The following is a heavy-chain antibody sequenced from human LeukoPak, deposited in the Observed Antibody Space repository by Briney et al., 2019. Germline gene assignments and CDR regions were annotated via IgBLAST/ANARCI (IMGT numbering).Heavy chain of an antibody. V-gene: IGHV3-33*06. J-gene: IGHJ4*02. CDR2: IWYDGSNK. CDR1: GFTFSSYG. D-gene: IGHD5-18*01. Sequence: GSLRLSCAASGFTFSSYGMHWVRQAPGKGLEWVAVIWYDGSNKYYADSVKGRFTISRDNSKNTLYLQMNSLRAEDTAVYYCAKDRGYSYPGDDYYLDYWGQGTLVTVSS. CDR3: AKDRGYSYPGDDYYLDY.